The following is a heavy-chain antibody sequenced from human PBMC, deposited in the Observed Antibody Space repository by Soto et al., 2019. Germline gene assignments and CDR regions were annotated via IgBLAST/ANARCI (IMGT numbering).Heavy chain of an antibody. D-gene: IGHD3-22*01. J-gene: IGHJ3*02. Sequence: ASVKVSCKASGYTFTSYAMHWVRQAPGQRLEWMGWINAGNGNTKYSQKFQGRVTITRDTSASAAYMGLSSLSSEDTAVYYCVRKPPFLYYYESSGYIDAFDIRCQGTRGAV. CDR3: VRKPPFLYYYESSGYIDAFDI. CDR2: INAGNGNT. CDR1: GYTFTSYA. V-gene: IGHV1-3*01.